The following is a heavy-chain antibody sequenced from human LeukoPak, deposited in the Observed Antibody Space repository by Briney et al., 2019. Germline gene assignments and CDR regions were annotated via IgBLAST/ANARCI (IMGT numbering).Heavy chain of an antibody. D-gene: IGHD3-16*01. Sequence: PGGSLRLSCAASGFTFSSYSMNWVRQAPGKGLEWVSSISSSSSYIYYADSVKGRFTISRDNAKNSLYLQMNSLRAEDTAVYYCARDGGIFNWFDPWGQGTLVTVSS. CDR3: ARDGGIFNWFDP. V-gene: IGHV3-21*01. J-gene: IGHJ5*02. CDR2: ISSSSSYI. CDR1: GFTFSSYS.